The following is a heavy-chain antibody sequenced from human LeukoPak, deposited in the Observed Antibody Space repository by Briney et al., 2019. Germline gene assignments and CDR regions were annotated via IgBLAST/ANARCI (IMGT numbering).Heavy chain of an antibody. D-gene: IGHD6-19*01. CDR1: GGSISSYY. CDR3: ARRESSGYFDY. V-gene: IGHV4-59*08. J-gene: IGHJ4*02. CDR2: IYYSGST. Sequence: PSETLPLTCTVSGGSISSYYWSWIRQPPGKGLEWIGYIYYSGSTSYNPSLKSRVTISVDTSKNQFSLKLSSVTAADTAVYYCARRESSGYFDYWGQGTLVTVSS.